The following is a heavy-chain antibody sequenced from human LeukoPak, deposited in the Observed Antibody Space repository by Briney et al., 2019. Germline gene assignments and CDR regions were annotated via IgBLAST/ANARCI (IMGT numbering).Heavy chain of an antibody. D-gene: IGHD5-18*01. CDR3: ARVPSGYTLSYGYYYYYMDV. V-gene: IGHV3-48*04. J-gene: IGHJ6*03. CDR1: GFTFSDYT. Sequence: PGGSLRLSCAVSGFTFSDYTMTWVRQAPGKGLEWVSYISTSSSTIYYADSVKGRFTISRDNTKNALYLQMNSLRAEDTAVYYCARVPSGYTLSYGYYYYYMDVWGKGTTVTVSS. CDR2: ISTSSSTI.